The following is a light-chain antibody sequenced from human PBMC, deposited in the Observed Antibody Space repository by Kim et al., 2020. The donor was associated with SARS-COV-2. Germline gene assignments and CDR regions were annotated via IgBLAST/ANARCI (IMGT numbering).Light chain of an antibody. CDR3: QQYNNWPPYT. CDR1: QSVSSN. V-gene: IGKV3-15*01. J-gene: IGKJ2*01. Sequence: VAPGERATRSCRASQSVSSNLAWYQQKPGQAPRLLIYGASTRATGIPARFSGSGSGTEFTLTISSLQSEDFAVYYCQQYNNWPPYTFGQGTKLEI. CDR2: GAS.